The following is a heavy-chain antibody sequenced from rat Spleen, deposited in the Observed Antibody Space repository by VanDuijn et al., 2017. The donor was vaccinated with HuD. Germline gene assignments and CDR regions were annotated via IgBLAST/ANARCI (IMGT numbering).Heavy chain of an antibody. J-gene: IGHJ2*01. V-gene: IGHV5-29*01. CDR2: IIYDGSRT. Sequence: EVQLVESGGGLVQPGRSLKLSCAASGFTFSDYGVAWVRQAPTKGLEWVATIIYDGSRTYYRDSVKGRFTISRDNAKSTLYLQMDSLRSEDTATYYCATEGYSSYLDYWGQGVMVTVSS. D-gene: IGHD1-8*01. CDR1: GFTFSDYG. CDR3: ATEGYSSYLDY.